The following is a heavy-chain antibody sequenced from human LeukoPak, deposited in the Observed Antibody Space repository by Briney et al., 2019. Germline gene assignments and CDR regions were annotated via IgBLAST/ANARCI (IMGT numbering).Heavy chain of an antibody. CDR2: ISYDGSNK. CDR3: ARGIYSFDY. J-gene: IGHJ4*02. D-gene: IGHD2/OR15-2a*01. V-gene: IGHV3-30*04. CDR1: GFTFSSYA. Sequence: PGGSLRLSCAASGFTFSSYAMHWVRQAPGKRLEWVAVISYDGSNKYYADSVKGRFTISRDNSKNTLYLQMNSLRAEDTAVYYCARGIYSFDYWGQGTLVTVSS.